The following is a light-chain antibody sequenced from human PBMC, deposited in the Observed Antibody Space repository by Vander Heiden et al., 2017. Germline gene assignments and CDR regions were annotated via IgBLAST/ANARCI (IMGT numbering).Light chain of an antibody. J-gene: IGKJ3*01. CDR2: LAS. Sequence: DIVMTQSPVSLAVTPGEPASISCTSSRSLLFSNGYHYLDWYLQKPGQPPQLLIYLASNRAPGVPDRFSGSGSGTDFTLKISRVEAEDVGIYYCMQTLETPVFTFGPGTKVDI. CDR1: RSLLFSNGYHY. V-gene: IGKV2-28*01. CDR3: MQTLETPVFT.